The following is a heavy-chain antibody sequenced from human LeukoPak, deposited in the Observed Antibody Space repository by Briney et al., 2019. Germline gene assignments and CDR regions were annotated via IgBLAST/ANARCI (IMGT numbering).Heavy chain of an antibody. CDR2: ISSSSSTI. CDR3: ARVWGSGYTKDY. Sequence: GGSLRLSCAASGFTFSSYSIDWVRQAPGKGLEWLSYISSSSSTIYYADSAKGRFTISRDNAKNSVYLQMNSLRAEDTAVYYCARVWGSGYTKDYWGQGTLVTVSS. V-gene: IGHV3-48*04. CDR1: GFTFSSYS. J-gene: IGHJ4*02. D-gene: IGHD3-22*01.